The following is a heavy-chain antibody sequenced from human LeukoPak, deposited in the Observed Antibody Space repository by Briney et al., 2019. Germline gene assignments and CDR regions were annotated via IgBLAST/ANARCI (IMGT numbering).Heavy chain of an antibody. CDR2: IIPILGIA. CDR1: GGTFSIYA. Sequence: SVKVSCKASGGTFSIYAISWVRQAPGQGLEWMGRIIPILGIANYAQKFQGRVTITADKSTSTAYMELSSLRSEDTAVYYCARASSHNYFDYWGQGTLVTVSS. D-gene: IGHD2-15*01. J-gene: IGHJ4*02. V-gene: IGHV1-69*04. CDR3: ARASSHNYFDY.